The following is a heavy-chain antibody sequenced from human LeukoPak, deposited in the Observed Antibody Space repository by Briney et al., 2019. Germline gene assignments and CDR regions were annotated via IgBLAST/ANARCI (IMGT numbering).Heavy chain of an antibody. CDR1: GYSFTNYW. D-gene: IGHD6-13*01. J-gene: IGHJ4*02. CDR2: IFPGDSDT. V-gene: IGHV5-51*01. Sequence: GESPKISCKGSGYSFTNYWIGWVRQMPGKGLEWMGLIFPGDSDTRYGPSFQGQVTFSADRSISTAYLQWSSLKASDTAMYYCARYSNLISGAGWVDYWGQGTLVTVSS. CDR3: ARYSNLISGAGWVDY.